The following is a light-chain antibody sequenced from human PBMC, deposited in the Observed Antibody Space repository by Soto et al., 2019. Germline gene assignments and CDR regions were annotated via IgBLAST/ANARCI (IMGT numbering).Light chain of an antibody. Sequence: QSALTQPPSASGSPGQSVTISCTGTSSDVGGYHYVSWYQQHPGKAPKLMIHEVTKRPSGVPDRFSGSKSGNTASLTVSGLQAADEADYFCKSYAGSNTYVFGSGTKLTVL. J-gene: IGLJ1*01. CDR1: SSDVGGYHY. V-gene: IGLV2-8*01. CDR2: EVT. CDR3: KSYAGSNTYV.